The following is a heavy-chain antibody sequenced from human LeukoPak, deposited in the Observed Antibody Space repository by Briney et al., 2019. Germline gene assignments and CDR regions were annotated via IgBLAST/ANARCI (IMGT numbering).Heavy chain of an antibody. CDR2: ISGSGGST. V-gene: IGHV3-23*01. CDR1: GGSFSGYY. CDR3: FDTAMAGY. D-gene: IGHD5-18*01. J-gene: IGHJ4*02. Sequence: ETLSLTCAVYGGSFSGYYWSWVRQAPGKGLEWVSAISGSGGSTYYADSVKGRFTISRDNSKNTLYLQMNSLRAEDTAVYYCFDTAMAGYWGQGTLVTVSS.